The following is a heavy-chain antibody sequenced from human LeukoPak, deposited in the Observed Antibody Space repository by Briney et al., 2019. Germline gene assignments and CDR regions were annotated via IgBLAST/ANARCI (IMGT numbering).Heavy chain of an antibody. CDR1: GYTLTELS. V-gene: IGHV1-24*01. Sequence: ASVKVSCKVPGYTLTELSMHWVRQAPGKGLEWMGGFDPEDGETIYAQKFQGRVTMTEDTSTDTAYMELSSLRSEDTAVYYCATDLSPTDAFDIWGQGTMVTVSS. CDR3: ATDLSPTDAFDI. CDR2: FDPEDGET. J-gene: IGHJ3*02.